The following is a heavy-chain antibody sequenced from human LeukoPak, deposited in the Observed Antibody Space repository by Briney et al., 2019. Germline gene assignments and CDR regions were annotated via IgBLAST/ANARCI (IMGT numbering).Heavy chain of an antibody. D-gene: IGHD3-22*01. Sequence: SVKVSCKASGRVFSSYVISWVRQAPGQGLEWMGGINPVFGTVSYAQMFQGRFTITADVSTSTAYMELSSLASEDTAVYYCARGGSSGYYMFGSWGQGTLVIVSS. CDR3: ARGGSSGYYMFGS. CDR1: GRVFSSYV. CDR2: INPVFGTV. J-gene: IGHJ4*02. V-gene: IGHV1-69*13.